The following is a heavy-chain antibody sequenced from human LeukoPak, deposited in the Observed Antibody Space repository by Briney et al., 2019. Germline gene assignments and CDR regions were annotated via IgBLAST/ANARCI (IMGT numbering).Heavy chain of an antibody. CDR1: GGSIRSGSYY. J-gene: IGHJ4*02. Sequence: SETLSLTCTVSGGSIRSGSYYWRWLRQPAGKGLEWIGHIYTSGSTNYNPSLKSRVTISIDTSKNQFSLKLSSVTAADTAVYYCARVVRVWFVLDYWCQGTLVTVSS. D-gene: IGHD2-21*01. V-gene: IGHV4-61*09. CDR3: ARVVRVWFVLDY. CDR2: IYTSGST.